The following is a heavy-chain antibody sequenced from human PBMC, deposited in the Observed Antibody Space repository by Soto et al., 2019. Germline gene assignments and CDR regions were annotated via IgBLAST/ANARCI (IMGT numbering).Heavy chain of an antibody. CDR2: IYYSGTT. D-gene: IGHD3-16*01. CDR3: ARRDFYVGNFDL. Sequence: QLQLQESGPGLVKPSETLSLTCTGSNGSISSSNYYWAWIRQPPGKGLEWIGSIYYSGTTYYKPSLKSRLTISVDASQTQFSLRLTAVPAADTSVYYCARRDFYVGNFDLWGRGTLVTVSS. V-gene: IGHV4-39*01. CDR1: NGSISSSNYY. J-gene: IGHJ2*01.